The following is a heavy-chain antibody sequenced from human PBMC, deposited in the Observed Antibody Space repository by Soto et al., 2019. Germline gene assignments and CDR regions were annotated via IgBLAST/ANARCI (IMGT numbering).Heavy chain of an antibody. CDR2: IIPIFGTA. V-gene: IGHV1-69*01. CDR3: ASAVAGTMGAYYYGMDV. D-gene: IGHD6-19*01. J-gene: IGHJ6*02. Sequence: QVQLVQSGAKVKKPGSSVKVSCKASGGTFSSYAISWVRQAPGQGLEWMGGIIPIFGTANYAQKFQGRVTITADESTSTAYMELSSLRSEDTAVYYCASAVAGTMGAYYYGMDVWGQGTTVTVSS. CDR1: GGTFSSYA.